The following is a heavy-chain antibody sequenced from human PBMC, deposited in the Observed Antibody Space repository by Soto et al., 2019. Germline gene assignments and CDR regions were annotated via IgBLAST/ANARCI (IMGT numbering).Heavy chain of an antibody. J-gene: IGHJ4*02. Sequence: GGSLRLSCAASGFTFSSYGMHWVRQAPGKGLEWVAVIWYDGSNKYYADSVKGRFTISRDNSKNTLYLQMNSLRAEDTAVYYCARDRGYRGYDLHYWGQGTLVTVSS. CDR3: ARDRGYRGYDLHY. CDR2: IWYDGSNK. V-gene: IGHV3-33*01. D-gene: IGHD5-12*01. CDR1: GFTFSSYG.